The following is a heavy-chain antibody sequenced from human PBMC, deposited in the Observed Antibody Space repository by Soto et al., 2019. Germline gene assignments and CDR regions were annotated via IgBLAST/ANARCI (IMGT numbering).Heavy chain of an antibody. CDR3: ARDPVGSNWNYGWFGEGGYYYYGMDV. V-gene: IGHV4-4*07. J-gene: IGHJ6*02. CDR2: IYTSGST. Sequence: QVQLQESGPGLVKPSETLSLTCTVSGGSISSYYWSWIRQPAGKGLEWIGRIYTSGSTNYNPSLKSRVTMSVDTSKNQFSLKLSSVTAADTAVYYCARDPVGSNWNYGWFGEGGYYYYGMDVWGQGTTVTVSS. CDR1: GGSISSYY. D-gene: IGHD1-7*01.